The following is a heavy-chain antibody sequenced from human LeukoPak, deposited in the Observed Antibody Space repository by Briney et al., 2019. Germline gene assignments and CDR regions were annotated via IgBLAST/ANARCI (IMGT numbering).Heavy chain of an antibody. Sequence: ASVKVSCKASGDTFSSYAISWVRLAPGQGLEWMGGIIPMFGTPNYAQKFQGRVTITADKSTRTAYMELSSLRSEDTAVYYCARHDSDSSSFPYNWFDPWGQGTLVTVSS. CDR2: IIPMFGTP. CDR3: ARHDSDSSSFPYNWFDP. J-gene: IGHJ5*02. D-gene: IGHD6-13*01. CDR1: GDTFSSYA. V-gene: IGHV1-69*06.